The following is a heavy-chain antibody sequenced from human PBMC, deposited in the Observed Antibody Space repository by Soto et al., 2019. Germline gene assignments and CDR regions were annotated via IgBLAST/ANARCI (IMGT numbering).Heavy chain of an antibody. Sequence: EVQLVESGGGLVKPGGSLRLSCAASGFTFSNAWMNWVRQTPGKGLEWVGRIKSKTDGGTTDYAAPVKGRFTISRGDSKNPLDLQMDSLKTEDPAVYYCSPSGGGFLLLFGDYQADFDYWGQGTLVTVSS. CDR2: IKSKTDGGTT. D-gene: IGHD3-10*01. CDR3: SPSGGGFLLLFGDYQADFDY. J-gene: IGHJ4*02. CDR1: GFTFSNAW. V-gene: IGHV3-15*07.